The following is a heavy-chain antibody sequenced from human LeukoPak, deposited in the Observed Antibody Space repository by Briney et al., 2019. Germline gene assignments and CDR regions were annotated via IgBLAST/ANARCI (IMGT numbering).Heavy chain of an antibody. J-gene: IGHJ3*02. Sequence: GGSLRLSCAASGFTFSRYGMRWGPPAPRKGVGWVAFIWYDGSNKYYADSVKGRFTISRDNSKNTLYLQTNSLRAEDTAVYYCAKDRAGDPFDIWGQGTMVTVSS. D-gene: IGHD6-13*01. CDR1: GFTFSRYG. V-gene: IGHV3-30*02. CDR2: IWYDGSNK. CDR3: AKDRAGDPFDI.